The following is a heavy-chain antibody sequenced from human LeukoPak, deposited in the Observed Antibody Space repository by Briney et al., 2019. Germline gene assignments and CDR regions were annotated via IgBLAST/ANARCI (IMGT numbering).Heavy chain of an antibody. CDR3: ASTRRDGYNYWAY. Sequence: GFLRLSCAASGFTFSSYWMHWVRQAPGKGLVWVSRINTDGSSTNYADSVKGRFTISRDNAKNTLYLQMNSLRAEDTAVYYCASTRRDGYNYWAYWGQGTLVTVSS. CDR1: GFTFSSYW. J-gene: IGHJ4*02. D-gene: IGHD5-24*01. CDR2: INTDGSST. V-gene: IGHV3-74*01.